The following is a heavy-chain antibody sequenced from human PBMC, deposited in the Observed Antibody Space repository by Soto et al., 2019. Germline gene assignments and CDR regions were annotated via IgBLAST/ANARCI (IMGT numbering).Heavy chain of an antibody. CDR3: ARARVATIWDFLGFDP. CDR2: IYSGGST. Sequence: GGSLRLSCAASGFTVSSNYMSWVRQAPGKGLEWFSVIYSGGSTYYADSVKGRFTISRHNSKNTLYLQMNSLRAEDTAVYYCARARVATIWDFLGFDPWGQGTLVTVSS. V-gene: IGHV3-53*04. J-gene: IGHJ5*02. D-gene: IGHD5-12*01. CDR1: GFTVSSNY.